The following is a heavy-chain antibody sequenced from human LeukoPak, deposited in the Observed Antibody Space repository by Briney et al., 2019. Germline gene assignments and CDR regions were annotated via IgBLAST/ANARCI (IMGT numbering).Heavy chain of an antibody. Sequence: TGGSLRLSCAASGFTFSTYWMSWVRQAPGKGLEWVANIKQDGSEKYYVDSVKGRFTISRDNAKNSLYLQMNSLRAEDTAVYYCASNPRIAAAGTLDYWGQGTLVTVSS. CDR1: GFTFSTYW. CDR2: IKQDGSEK. J-gene: IGHJ4*02. D-gene: IGHD6-13*01. V-gene: IGHV3-7*01. CDR3: ASNPRIAAAGTLDY.